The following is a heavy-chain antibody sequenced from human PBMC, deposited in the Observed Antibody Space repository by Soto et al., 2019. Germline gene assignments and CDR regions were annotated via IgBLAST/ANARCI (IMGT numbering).Heavy chain of an antibody. J-gene: IGHJ6*02. V-gene: IGHV3-30-3*01. CDR3: ARDTGPNGYNYYYFGMDV. CDR1: GFTFGDYA. D-gene: IGHD5-18*01. Sequence: GGSLRLSCTASGFTFGDYAMSWVRQAPGKGLEWVAVISYDGSDKCNANSVKGRFTISRDNSKNTLYLQMNSLRAEDTAVYYCARDTGPNGYNYYYFGMDVWGQGTTVTVSS. CDR2: ISYDGSDK.